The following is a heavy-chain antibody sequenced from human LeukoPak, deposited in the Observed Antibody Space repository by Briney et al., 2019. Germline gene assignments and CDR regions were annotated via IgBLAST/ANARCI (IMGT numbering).Heavy chain of an antibody. CDR3: ATVRRMGRTLDH. CDR2: VRYDGTNK. V-gene: IGHV3-30*02. Sequence: GGSLRLSCSASGFSFNEHGMHWVRQAPGKALEWVAFVRYDGTNKYYSDSVKGRFSISRDNSKNTLFLQMTGLKGGDTAVYYCATVRRMGRTLDHWGQGTLATVSS. D-gene: IGHD1-14*01. CDR1: GFSFNEHG. J-gene: IGHJ4*02.